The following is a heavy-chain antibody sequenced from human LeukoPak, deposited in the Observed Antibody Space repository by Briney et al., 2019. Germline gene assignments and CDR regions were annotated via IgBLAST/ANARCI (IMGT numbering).Heavy chain of an antibody. J-gene: IGHJ3*02. V-gene: IGHV1-46*01. CDR1: GYTFTSYC. CDR3: AIFAGGGMGAFDI. CDR2: INPSGGST. Sequence: ASVKVSCKAFGYTFTSYCMHWVRQAPGHGPEWMGIINPSGGSTSYAQKFQGRITMTRDTSTSTVYMELSSLRSEDKAVYYCAIFAGGGMGAFDIWGQGTMVTVSS. D-gene: IGHD3-16*01.